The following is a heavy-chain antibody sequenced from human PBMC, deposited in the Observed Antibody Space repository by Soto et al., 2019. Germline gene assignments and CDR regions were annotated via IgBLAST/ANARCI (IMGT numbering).Heavy chain of an antibody. J-gene: IGHJ6*02. D-gene: IGHD2-2*02. CDR3: ARSLTEGYCTITGCYTRPLYGMDV. CDR2: INPNSGGT. Sequence: ASVKVSCKASGYTFSGYYIHWLRQAPGQGLEWMGWINPNSGGTNYAQKFQGRVAVTRDTPTSTAYMELSRLTSDDTAVYYCARSLTEGYCTITGCYTRPLYGMDVWGQGTTVTVSS. CDR1: GYTFSGYY. V-gene: IGHV1-2*02.